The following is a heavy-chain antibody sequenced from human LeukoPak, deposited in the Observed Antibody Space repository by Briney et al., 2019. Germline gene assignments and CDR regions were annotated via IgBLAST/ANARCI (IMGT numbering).Heavy chain of an antibody. CDR2: IYNSGSA. V-gene: IGHV4-59*01. CDR3: ARGSTARQFYYYGLDV. D-gene: IGHD6-6*01. J-gene: IGHJ6*02. Sequence: SETLSLTCAVYGGSFSGYYWSWIRQPPGKGLEWMGYIYNSGSANYNPSLKSRVTISLDTSKNQFSLKLSSVTAADTAMHYCARGSTARQFYYYGLDVWGQGTTVTVSS. CDR1: GGSFSGYY.